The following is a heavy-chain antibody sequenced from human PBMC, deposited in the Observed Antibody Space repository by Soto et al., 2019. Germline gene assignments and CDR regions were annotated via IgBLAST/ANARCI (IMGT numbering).Heavy chain of an antibody. J-gene: IGHJ5*01. V-gene: IGHV4-59*08. Sequence: SETLSLTCTVSGGSISSYYWSWIRQPPGKGLEWIGYIHYSGSTNYNPSLKSRVTISADTSKNQFSLKLSSVTAADTAVYYCARGHYVFGGVYFAIINSGGREPRVTFS. CDR2: IHYSGST. CDR1: GGSISSYY. D-gene: IGHD3-3*01. CDR3: ARGHYVFGGVYFAIINS.